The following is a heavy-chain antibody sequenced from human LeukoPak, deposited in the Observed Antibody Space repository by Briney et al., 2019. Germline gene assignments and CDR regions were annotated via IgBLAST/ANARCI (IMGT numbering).Heavy chain of an antibody. Sequence: GGSLRLSCSASGLTFTNYGMHWVRQAPGKGLEWVAVISYDGITNYYADSVKGRFTVSRDNSENTLYLQMNSLRPDDTAVYYCAKKAAPVSAIRAGFDYWGQGTLVTVSS. CDR1: GLTFTNYG. D-gene: IGHD2-21*01. CDR2: ISYDGITN. V-gene: IGHV3-30*18. CDR3: AKKAAPVSAIRAGFDY. J-gene: IGHJ4*02.